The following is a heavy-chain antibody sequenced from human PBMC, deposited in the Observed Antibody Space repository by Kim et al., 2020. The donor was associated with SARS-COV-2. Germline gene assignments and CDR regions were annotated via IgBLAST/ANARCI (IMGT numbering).Heavy chain of an antibody. V-gene: IGHV4-59*08. Sequence: SETLSLTCTVSGDSISSYYWSWIRQPPGKGLEWIGYIYYSGSTNYNPSLKSRVTISVDTSKNQFSLKLSSVTAADTAVYYCARHRGAGLLYYFDCGMDVWGQGPGDPVS. D-gene: IGHD1-26*01. CDR3: ARHRGAGLLYYFDCGMDV. CDR1: GDSISSYY. CDR2: IYYSGST. J-gene: IGHJ6*02.